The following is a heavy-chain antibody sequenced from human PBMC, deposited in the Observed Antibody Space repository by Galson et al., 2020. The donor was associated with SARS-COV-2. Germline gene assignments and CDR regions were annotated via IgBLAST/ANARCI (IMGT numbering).Heavy chain of an antibody. V-gene: IGHV3-53*01. CDR2: IYSGGRT. J-gene: IGHJ6*02. CDR3: AREMATIMKFCCGMDG. CDR1: GFTVSSNY. Sequence: GESLKISCAASGFTVSSNYMSWVRQAPGKGLEWVSVIYSGGRTYYADSVKGRFTTSRDNYKNTLYLQINSLRTADTAVYYCAREMATIMKFCCGMDGWGQGTTVTVSS. D-gene: IGHD5-12*01.